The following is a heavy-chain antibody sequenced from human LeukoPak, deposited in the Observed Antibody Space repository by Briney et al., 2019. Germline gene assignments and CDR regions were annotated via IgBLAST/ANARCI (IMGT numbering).Heavy chain of an antibody. CDR1: GFTFSSYG. CDR3: ARMFTNYGLAFDS. Sequence: GRSLRLSCAASGFTFSSYGMHWVRQAPGKGLEWVAVIWYDGSNKYYADSVKGRFTISRDNAKNSLYLQMNSLRAEDTAVYYCARMFTNYGLAFDSWGQGTLVTVSS. D-gene: IGHD2-8*01. CDR2: IWYDGSNK. J-gene: IGHJ4*02. V-gene: IGHV3-33*01.